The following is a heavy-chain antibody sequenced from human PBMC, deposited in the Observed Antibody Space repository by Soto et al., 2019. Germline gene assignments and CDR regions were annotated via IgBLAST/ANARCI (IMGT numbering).Heavy chain of an antibody. J-gene: IGHJ4*02. Sequence: PSETLSLTCSIYSGSFSGYYCSWIRQPPGKGLEWIGEISQSGNTNYSPSLKSRVSVSIDTSKKQFSLNLASVSAADTAVYYCARAPKVSGSSQTRPDFWGQGTLVTVPQ. CDR1: SGSFSGYY. CDR2: ISQSGNT. D-gene: IGHD6-6*01. V-gene: IGHV4-34*01. CDR3: ARAPKVSGSSQTRPDF.